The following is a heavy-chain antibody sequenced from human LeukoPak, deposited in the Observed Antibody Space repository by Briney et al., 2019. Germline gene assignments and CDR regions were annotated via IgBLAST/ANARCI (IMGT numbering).Heavy chain of an antibody. Sequence: PSETLSLTCTVSGGSISSYYWSWIRQPPGKGLEWIGYIYYSGSTNYNPSLKSRVTISVDTSKNQFSLKLSSVTAADTAVYYCARHKLPRYYFDYWGQGTLVTVSS. CDR1: GGSISSYY. J-gene: IGHJ4*02. V-gene: IGHV4-59*08. CDR3: ARHKLPRYYFDY. CDR2: IYYSGST.